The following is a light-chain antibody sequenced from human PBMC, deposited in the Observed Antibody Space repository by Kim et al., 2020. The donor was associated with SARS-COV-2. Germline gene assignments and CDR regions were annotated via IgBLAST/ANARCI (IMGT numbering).Light chain of an antibody. CDR2: EAS. CDR1: QSISGL. V-gene: IGKV1-5*03. CDR3: KQYRSYVWT. J-gene: IGKJ1*01. Sequence: DIQMTQSPSTLSASVGDRVTITCRASQSISGLLAWYQQKPGKAPKLLIDEASTLKTGVPSRFSGSGSGTEFTLTISSLQADDFATYYCKQYRSYVWTFGQGTKVDIK.